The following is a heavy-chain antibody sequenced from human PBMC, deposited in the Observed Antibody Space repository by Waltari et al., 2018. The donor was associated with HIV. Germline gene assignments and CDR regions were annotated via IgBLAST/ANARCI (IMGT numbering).Heavy chain of an antibody. CDR2: ISHRGST. CDR3: ARGDIVATGGFDF. J-gene: IGHJ4*02. D-gene: IGHD5-12*01. V-gene: IGHV4-38-2*01. Sequence: QVQLQESGPGLVKPSETLSLTCAVSSYSFSSAYSWGLIRQSPGKGRERIGCISHRGSTYYTPSLKRRFTISVDTSKSQVPLKLSSVTAADTAVYYCARGDIVATGGFDFWGQGTLVTVSS. CDR1: SYSFSSAYS.